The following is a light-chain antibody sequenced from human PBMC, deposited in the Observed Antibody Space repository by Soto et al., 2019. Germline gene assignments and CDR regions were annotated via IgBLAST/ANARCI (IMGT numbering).Light chain of an antibody. CDR3: CSYAGTVAYV. V-gene: IGLV2-14*03. Sequence: QSALTQPASVSGSPGQSITISCTGTSSVIGGYNYVSWYQHHPGKAPKLMIYDVSNRPSGVSNRFSGSKSGNTASLTISGLQAEDEADYYCCSYAGTVAYVFGTGTKVTVL. CDR1: SSVIGGYNY. J-gene: IGLJ1*01. CDR2: DVS.